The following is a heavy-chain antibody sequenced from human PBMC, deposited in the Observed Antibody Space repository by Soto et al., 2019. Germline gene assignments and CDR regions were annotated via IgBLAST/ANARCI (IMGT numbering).Heavy chain of an antibody. V-gene: IGHV3-74*01. CDR1: GLTFSNYW. J-gene: IGHJ4*02. CDR2: INGVGTYT. D-gene: IGHD3-3*01. CDR3: VRDFRSSDF. Sequence: EVQLVESGGGSAQPGGSLRLSCAASGLTFSNYWIHWGRQAPGKGPMWVSRINGVGTYTNYADSVRGRFSISRDNSENTVYLQMNSLRAEDTAMYYCVRDFRSSDFWGQGTPVTVSS.